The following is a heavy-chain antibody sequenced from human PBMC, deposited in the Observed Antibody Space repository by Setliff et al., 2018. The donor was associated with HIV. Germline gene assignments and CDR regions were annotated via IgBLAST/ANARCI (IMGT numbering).Heavy chain of an antibody. J-gene: IGHJ3*02. CDR3: ARDRLHYYDSSVYYYGAPFDI. CDR1: GYTFTSYG. Sequence: SVKVSCKASGYTFTSYGISWVRQAPGQGLEWMGGIIPILGEAKYAQKFQGTVTITADKSTSTVYMELRSLRSEDTAVYYCARDRLHYYDSSVYYYGAPFDIWGQGTMVTVSS. V-gene: IGHV1-69*10. CDR2: IIPILGEA. D-gene: IGHD3-22*01.